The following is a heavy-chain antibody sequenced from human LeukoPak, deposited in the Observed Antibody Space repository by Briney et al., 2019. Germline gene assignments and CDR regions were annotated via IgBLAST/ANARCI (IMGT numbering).Heavy chain of an antibody. CDR1: GYTFTSYG. J-gene: IGHJ4*02. CDR3: ARRGGLDCTNGVCSFDY. D-gene: IGHD2-8*01. V-gene: IGHV1-18*01. CDR2: ISAYNGNT. Sequence: GASVKVSCKASGYTFTSYGISWVRQAPGQGLEWMGWISAYNGNTNYAQKLQGRVTMTTDTSTSTAYMELRSLRPDDTAVYYCARRGGLDCTNGVCSFDYWGQGTLVTVSS.